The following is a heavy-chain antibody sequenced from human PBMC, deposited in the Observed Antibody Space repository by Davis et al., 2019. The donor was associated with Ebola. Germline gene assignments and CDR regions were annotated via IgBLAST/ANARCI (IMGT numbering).Heavy chain of an antibody. CDR2: IKSKTDGGTT. J-gene: IGHJ4*02. CDR3: ARDYEWLVLDY. D-gene: IGHD6-19*01. Sequence: GESLKISCAASGFTFSNAWMNWVRQAPGKGLEWVGRIKSKTDGGTTDYAAPVKGRFTISRDDSKNTLYLQMNSLRAEDTAVYYCARDYEWLVLDYWGQGTLVTVSS. V-gene: IGHV3-15*07. CDR1: GFTFSNAW.